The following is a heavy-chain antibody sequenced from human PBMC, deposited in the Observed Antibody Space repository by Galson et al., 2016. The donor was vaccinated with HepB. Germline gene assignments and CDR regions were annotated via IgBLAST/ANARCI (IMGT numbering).Heavy chain of an antibody. CDR3: AKWSELKWAFDI. D-gene: IGHD3-3*01. J-gene: IGHJ3*02. CDR1: GDSIRSYY. CDR2: VHHSGNS. V-gene: IGHV4-59*01. Sequence: SETLSLTRTVSGDSIRSYYWNWIRQPPGRGLEWIGYVHHSGNSNYNPSLKSRVTMSVDTSKNQFSLKLSSVIAADTAVYYCAKWSELKWAFDIWGLGTLVTVSS.